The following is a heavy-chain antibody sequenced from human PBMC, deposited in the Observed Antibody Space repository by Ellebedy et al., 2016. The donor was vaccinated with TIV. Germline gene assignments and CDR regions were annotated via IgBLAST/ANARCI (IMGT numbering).Heavy chain of an antibody. J-gene: IGHJ6*02. D-gene: IGHD2-8*02. CDR3: ARQLGYCTDTRCYSSYYGMDV. Sequence: SETLSLXXSVSGGSISNIASFWGWIRQPPGKGLDYIGSIYKGGSTYYNPSLKGRVTISVDTSKNQFSLNLSSVTAADTAVYYCARQLGYCTDTRCYSSYYGMDVWGQGTTVTVSS. V-gene: IGHV4-39*01. CDR1: GGSISNIASF. CDR2: IYKGGST.